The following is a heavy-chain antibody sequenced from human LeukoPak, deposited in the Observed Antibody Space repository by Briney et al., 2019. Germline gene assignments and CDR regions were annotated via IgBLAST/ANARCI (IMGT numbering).Heavy chain of an antibody. CDR2: ISGSGGST. CDR1: GFTFSSYA. J-gene: IGHJ4*02. Sequence: PGGSLRLSCAASGFTFSSYAMSWVRQAPGKGPEWVSAISGSGGSTYYADSVKGRFTISRDNSKNTLYLQMNSLRAEDTAVYYCAKLPSSANPFDWLSFDYWGQGTLVTVSS. D-gene: IGHD3-9*01. V-gene: IGHV3-23*01. CDR3: AKLPSSANPFDWLSFDY.